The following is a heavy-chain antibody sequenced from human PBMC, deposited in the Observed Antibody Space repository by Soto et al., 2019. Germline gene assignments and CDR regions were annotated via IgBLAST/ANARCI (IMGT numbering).Heavy chain of an antibody. J-gene: IGHJ1*01. CDR2: IYYSGST. D-gene: IGHD3-22*01. CDR3: ARGPPSYYDSSGYYSPLEYFQH. CDR1: GGSISSGDYY. V-gene: IGHV4-30-4*01. Sequence: PSETLSLTCTVSGGSISSGDYYWGWIRQPPWKGLEWIGYIYYSGSTYYNPSLKSRVTISVDTSKNQFSLKLSSVTAADTAVYYCARGPPSYYDSSGYYSPLEYFQHWGQGXLVTVYS.